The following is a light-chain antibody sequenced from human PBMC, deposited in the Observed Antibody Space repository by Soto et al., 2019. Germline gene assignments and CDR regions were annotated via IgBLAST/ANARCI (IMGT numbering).Light chain of an antibody. Sequence: DIQMTQSPSTLSASVGDRVTITCRASQYISSWLAWYQQKPGKAPKLLIYKASSLESGGPSRFSGSGSGTEFTLTISSLQPDDFATYYCQQYNSQRTFGQGTKVEIK. V-gene: IGKV1-5*03. J-gene: IGKJ1*01. CDR3: QQYNSQRT. CDR1: QYISSW. CDR2: KAS.